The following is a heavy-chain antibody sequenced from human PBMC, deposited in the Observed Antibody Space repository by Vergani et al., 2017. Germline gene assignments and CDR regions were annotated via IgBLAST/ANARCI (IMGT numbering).Heavy chain of an antibody. V-gene: IGHV4-30-4*08. J-gene: IGHJ4*02. Sequence: QVQLQESGPRLVKPSQTLSLTCTFSGGSVDVDEFSWSWIRQSPGKGLEWIGNIYFSGSTNYNPSLKSRVSMTVDTSKNQFFLKLTSVTAADTAVYFCARSPDTGDSIDSWGQGTLVTVSS. CDR3: ARSPDTGDSIDS. D-gene: IGHD1-14*01. CDR1: GGSVDVDEFS. CDR2: IYFSGST.